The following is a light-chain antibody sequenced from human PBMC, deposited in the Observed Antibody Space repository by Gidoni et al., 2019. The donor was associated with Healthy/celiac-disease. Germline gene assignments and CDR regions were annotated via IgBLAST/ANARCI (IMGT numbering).Light chain of an antibody. CDR3: CSYAGSYTSPYV. V-gene: IGLV2-11*01. CDR1: SSDVGGYNY. CDR2: DVS. Sequence: QSALTQPRSVSGSPGQSVTISCTGTSSDVGGYNYVSWYQQHPGKAPKPMIYDVSKRPSGVPDRFSGSKSGNTASLTISGLQAEDEADYYCCSYAGSYTSPYVFGTGTKVTVL. J-gene: IGLJ1*01.